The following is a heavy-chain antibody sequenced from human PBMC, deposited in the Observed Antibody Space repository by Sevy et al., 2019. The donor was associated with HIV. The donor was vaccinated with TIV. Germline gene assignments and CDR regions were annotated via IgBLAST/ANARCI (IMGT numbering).Heavy chain of an antibody. CDR3: AKDLFNDYVWGSYPIDAFDI. D-gene: IGHD3-16*02. Sequence: GGSLRLSCAASGFTFSSYAMHWVRQAPGKGLEWVAVISYDGSNKYYADSVKGRFTISRDNSKNTLYLQMNSLRAEDTAVYYCAKDLFNDYVWGSYPIDAFDIWGQGTMVTVSS. CDR1: GFTFSSYA. V-gene: IGHV3-30*18. J-gene: IGHJ3*02. CDR2: ISYDGSNK.